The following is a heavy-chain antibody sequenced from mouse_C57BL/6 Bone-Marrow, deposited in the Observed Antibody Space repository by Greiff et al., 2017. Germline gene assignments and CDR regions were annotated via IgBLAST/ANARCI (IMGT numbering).Heavy chain of an antibody. D-gene: IGHD2-4*01. CDR3: ARGYDYDYAKDY. V-gene: IGHV1-39*01. CDR2: INPNYGTT. Sequence: EVQLQQSGPELVKPGASVKISCTASGYSFTDYNMNWVKQSNGKSLEWIGVINPNYGTTSSNQKFKGKATLTVDQSSSTAYMQLNSLTSEESAVYYGARGYDYDYAKDYGGQGTSVTVSA. J-gene: IGHJ4*01. CDR1: GYSFTDYN.